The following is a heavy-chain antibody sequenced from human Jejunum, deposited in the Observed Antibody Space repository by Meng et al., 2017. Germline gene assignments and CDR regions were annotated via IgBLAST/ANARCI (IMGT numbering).Heavy chain of an antibody. J-gene: IGHJ4*02. D-gene: IGHD1-14*01. Sequence: SLKISCAASGFTFDDYAMHWVRQAPGKGLEWVSGISWNSGSIGYADSVKCRFTISRDNAKNSLYLQMNSLRAEDTALYYCAKDNYRTPTGNIDYWGQGTLVTVSS. V-gene: IGHV3-9*01. CDR1: GFTFDDYA. CDR2: ISWNSGSI. CDR3: AKDNYRTPTGNIDY.